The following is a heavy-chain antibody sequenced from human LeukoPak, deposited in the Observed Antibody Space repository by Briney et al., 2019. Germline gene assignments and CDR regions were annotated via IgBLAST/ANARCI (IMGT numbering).Heavy chain of an antibody. D-gene: IGHD2-15*01. CDR3: AKAPVTSCRGAFCYPFDY. V-gene: IGHV3-23*01. CDR1: GFTFGDYS. J-gene: IGHJ4*02. Sequence: PGGSLRLSCTASGFTFGDYSMNWVRQAPGKGLEWVSAMSSSDDGRYYAASVRGRFTISRDTSRSTLYLQMNSLRAEDAAVYYCAKAPVTSCRGAFCYPFDYWGQGTLVTVSS. CDR2: MSSSDDGR.